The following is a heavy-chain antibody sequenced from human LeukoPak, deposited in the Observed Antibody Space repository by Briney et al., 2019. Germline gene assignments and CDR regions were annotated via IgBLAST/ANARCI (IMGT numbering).Heavy chain of an antibody. CDR3: ARQGSGNYLSPVNY. CDR1: GVSISSSSYY. D-gene: IGHD1-26*01. CDR2: IYYSGST. J-gene: IGHJ4*02. V-gene: IGHV4-39*01. Sequence: SETLSLTCTVSGVSISSSSYYWGCIPQPPGKGLEWIVTIYYSGSTYYNPSLKSRVTISVDTSKNQFSLKLSSVTAADTAVYYCARQGSGNYLSPVNYWGQGTLVTVSS.